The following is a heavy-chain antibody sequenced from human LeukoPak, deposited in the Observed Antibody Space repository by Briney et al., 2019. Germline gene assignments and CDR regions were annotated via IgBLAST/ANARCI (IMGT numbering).Heavy chain of an antibody. V-gene: IGHV5-51*01. J-gene: IGHJ4*02. CDR1: GYSFTSYW. Sequence: GESLKISCKGSGYSFTSYWIGWVRQMPGKGLEWMGIIYPGDSDTRYSPSFQGQVTISADKSISTAYLQWGSLKASDTAMYYCARQRGYCSSTSCYTDYWGQGTLVTVSS. CDR3: ARQRGYCSSTSCYTDY. CDR2: IYPGDSDT. D-gene: IGHD2-2*02.